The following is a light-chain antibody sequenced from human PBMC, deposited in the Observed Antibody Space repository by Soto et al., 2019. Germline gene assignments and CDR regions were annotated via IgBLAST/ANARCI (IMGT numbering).Light chain of an antibody. CDR3: QQYHRWPVT. CDR1: QGLSSY. CDR2: AAS. Sequence: IQLTQSPTSLSASVGDRVTITCRASQGLSSYLAWYQQKPGKAPKLLIYAASTLQSGVPSRFSGSGSETDFTLTISSLQPEDFASYYCQQYHRWPVTLGGGTRVEIK. J-gene: IGKJ4*01. V-gene: IGKV1-9*01.